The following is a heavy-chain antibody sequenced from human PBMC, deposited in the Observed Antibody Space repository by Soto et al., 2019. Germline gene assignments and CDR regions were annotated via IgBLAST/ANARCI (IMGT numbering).Heavy chain of an antibody. Sequence: AGVKVACKASGYTLTSYGISCLRQAPGEGLEWMGWISAYNGNTNYAQKLQGRVTMTTDTSTSTAYMQLRSLITDDTAVYYGARFILGIVRATTLCYGFDFWGQGTLVTVSS. J-gene: IGHJ4*03. CDR1: GYTLTSYG. CDR3: ARFILGIVRATTLCYGFDF. D-gene: IGHD1-26*01. CDR2: ISAYNGNT. V-gene: IGHV1-18*04.